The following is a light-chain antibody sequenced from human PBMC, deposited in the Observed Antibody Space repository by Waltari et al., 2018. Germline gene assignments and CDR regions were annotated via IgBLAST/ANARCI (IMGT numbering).Light chain of an antibody. V-gene: IGKV1-39*01. CDR3: QQSYSTPPT. CDR1: QSISSY. CDR2: AAS. J-gene: IGKJ2*01. Sequence: DIQMTQSPSSLSASVGDRVTITCRASQSISSYLNWYQQKPGKAPKPLIHAASSLQRGVPSRFSGSGSGTDFTLTISSLQPEDFATYYCQQSYSTPPTFGQGTKLEIK.